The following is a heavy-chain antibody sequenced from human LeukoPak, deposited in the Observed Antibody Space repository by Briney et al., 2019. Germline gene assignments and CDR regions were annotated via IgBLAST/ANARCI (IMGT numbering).Heavy chain of an antibody. CDR1: GGSISSYY. CDR3: ARGVGIAARYYYYYGMDV. J-gene: IGHJ6*02. V-gene: IGHV4-59*01. D-gene: IGHD6-6*01. Sequence: PSETLSLTCTVSGGSISSYYWSWIRQPPGKGLEWIGYIYYSGSTNYNPSLKSRVTISVDTSKNQFSLKLSSVTAADTAAYYCARGVGIAARYYYYYGMDVWGQGTTVTVSS. CDR2: IYYSGST.